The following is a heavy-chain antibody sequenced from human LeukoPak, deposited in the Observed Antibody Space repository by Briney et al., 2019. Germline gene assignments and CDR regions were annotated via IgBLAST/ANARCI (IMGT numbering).Heavy chain of an antibody. CDR3: ARDSSSSGVYFDS. Sequence: SQTLSLTCAISGDSVSSNSVAWNWIRQSPSRGLEWLGRTYYRSKWYNDYAVSVKSRITINQDTSKNQFSLQVNSVTPEDTAVYYCARDSSSSGVYFDSWGQGTLVTVSS. CDR1: GDSVSSNSVA. V-gene: IGHV6-1*01. D-gene: IGHD6-6*01. CDR2: TYYRSKWYN. J-gene: IGHJ4*02.